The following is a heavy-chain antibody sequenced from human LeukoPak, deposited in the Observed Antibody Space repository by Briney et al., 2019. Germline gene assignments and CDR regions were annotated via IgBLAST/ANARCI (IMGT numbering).Heavy chain of an antibody. CDR2: MSPYTANT. CDR1: GYSFTDYD. J-gene: IGHJ5*02. CDR3: ARGGPPGAAQTAFDP. D-gene: IGHD6-6*01. V-gene: IGHV1-8*03. Sequence: ASVKVSCKTSGYSFTDYDINWVRQATGQGLEWMGWMSPYTANTGYAQKSQGRVTITRDTSMTTAYMELSSLTSEDTAVYYCARGGPPGAAQTAFDPWGQGTLVTVSS.